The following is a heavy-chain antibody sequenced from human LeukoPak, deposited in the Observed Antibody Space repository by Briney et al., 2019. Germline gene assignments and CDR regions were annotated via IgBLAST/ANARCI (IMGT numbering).Heavy chain of an antibody. CDR2: IRSKAYGGTT. Sequence: GRSLRLSCTASGFTFGDYAMSWVRQAPGKGLEWVGFIRSKAYGGTTEYAASVKGRFAISRDDSKSIAYLQMNSLKTEDTAVYYCTRVGAIGGYYYYYMDVWGKGTTVTVSS. V-gene: IGHV3-49*04. D-gene: IGHD1-26*01. J-gene: IGHJ6*03. CDR1: GFTFGDYA. CDR3: TRVGAIGGYYYYYMDV.